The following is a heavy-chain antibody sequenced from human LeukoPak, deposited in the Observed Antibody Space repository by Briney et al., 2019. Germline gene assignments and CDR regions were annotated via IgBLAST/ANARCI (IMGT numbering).Heavy chain of an antibody. D-gene: IGHD2/OR15-2a*01. CDR3: ARGGFSHAFDV. V-gene: IGHV3-74*01. J-gene: IGHJ3*01. CDR1: GFTFSRYW. CDR2: INNDGSDT. Sequence: PGGSLRLSCAASGFTFSRYWIHWVRQAPGKGLVWVSRINNDGSDTIYADSVKGRFAMSRDNAKNTVFLRMSGLRAEDTAVYYCARGGFSHAFDVWGQGTTVTVSS.